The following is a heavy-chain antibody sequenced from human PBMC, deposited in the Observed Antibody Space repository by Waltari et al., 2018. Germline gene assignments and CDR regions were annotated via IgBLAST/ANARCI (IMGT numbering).Heavy chain of an antibody. D-gene: IGHD3-3*01. Sequence: EVQLVESGGGLVQPGRSLRLSCVGSGFSFADRAMHWVRQVPGKGLRWGSGINWNSGNIGYADSVKGRFTISRDNAKNSLYLQINSVRTEDTALYYCTSDAFGNSIGGVFDYWGQGTLVNVSS. J-gene: IGHJ4*02. CDR3: TSDAFGNSIGGVFDY. CDR1: GFSFADRA. V-gene: IGHV3-9*01. CDR2: INWNSGNI.